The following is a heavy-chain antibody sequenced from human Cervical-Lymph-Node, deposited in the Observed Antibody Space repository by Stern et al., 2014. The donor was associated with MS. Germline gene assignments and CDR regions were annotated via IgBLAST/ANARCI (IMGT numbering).Heavy chain of an antibody. D-gene: IGHD6-19*01. J-gene: IGHJ4*02. Sequence: VQLVESGGGLVQPGGSLRLSCEASGFTFSSYAMHWVRQAPGKGLEYVSPITNNGGSTFYANSVQGRFTVSRDNSNNALYLQMDSLRPEDMAFYYCATARGSSGWYYFDYWGQGTLVTVSS. V-gene: IGHV3-64*01. CDR1: GFTFSSYA. CDR2: ITNNGGST. CDR3: ATARGSSGWYYFDY.